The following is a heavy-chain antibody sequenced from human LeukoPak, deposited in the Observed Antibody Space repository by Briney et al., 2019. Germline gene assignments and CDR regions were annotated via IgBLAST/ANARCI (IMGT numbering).Heavy chain of an antibody. J-gene: IGHJ4*02. CDR2: IIPIFGTA. CDR3: ARDPEYYCSGGSCYSY. V-gene: IGHV1-69*13. D-gene: IGHD2-15*01. CDR1: GGTFSIYA. Sequence: SVNISCKASGGTFSIYAISWVRQAPGQGLEWMGGIIPIFGTANYAQKFQGRVTITADESTSTAYMELSSLRSEDTAVYYCARDPEYYCSGGSCYSYWGQGTLVTVSS.